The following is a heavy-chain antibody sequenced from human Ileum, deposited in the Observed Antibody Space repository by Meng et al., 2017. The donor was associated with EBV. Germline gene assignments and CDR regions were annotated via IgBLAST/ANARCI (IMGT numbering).Heavy chain of an antibody. D-gene: IGHD4-17*01. Sequence: QLVWAGLFQPSGTLSLTCAAYGGSFSGYYWSWIRQPPGKGLEWIGEINHSGSTNYNPSLKSRVTISVDTSKNQFSLKLSSVTAADTAVYYCARGRGYGDYGSLYWGQGTLVTVSS. V-gene: IGHV4-34*01. CDR1: GGSFSGYY. J-gene: IGHJ4*02. CDR2: INHSGST. CDR3: ARGRGYGDYGSLY.